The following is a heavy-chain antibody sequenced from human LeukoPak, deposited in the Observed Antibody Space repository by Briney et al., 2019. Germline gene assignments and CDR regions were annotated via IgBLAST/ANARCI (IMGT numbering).Heavy chain of an antibody. V-gene: IGHV1-2*06. CDR3: AREIVAGTNFDY. D-gene: IGHD6-19*01. J-gene: IGHJ4*02. Sequence: APVKVSCKASGYTFTGYYMHWVRQAPGQGLEWMGRINPNSGGTNYAQKFQGRVTMTRDTSISTAYMELSRLRSDDTAVYYCAREIVAGTNFDYWGQGTLVTVSS. CDR2: INPNSGGT. CDR1: GYTFTGYY.